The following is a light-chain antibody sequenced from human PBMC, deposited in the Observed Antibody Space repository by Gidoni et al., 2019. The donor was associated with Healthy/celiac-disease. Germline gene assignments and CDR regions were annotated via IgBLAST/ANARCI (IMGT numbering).Light chain of an antibody. V-gene: IGKV3-11*01. CDR1: QSVSSY. CDR3: QQRSNWPGYT. Sequence: EIVLTQSPATLSLSPGERATLSCRASQSVSSYLAWYQQKPGQAPRLLIYDASNRATGIPARVHGRGSGTDFTLTISSLEPEDFAVYYCQQRSNWPGYTFGQGTKLEIK. CDR2: DAS. J-gene: IGKJ2*01.